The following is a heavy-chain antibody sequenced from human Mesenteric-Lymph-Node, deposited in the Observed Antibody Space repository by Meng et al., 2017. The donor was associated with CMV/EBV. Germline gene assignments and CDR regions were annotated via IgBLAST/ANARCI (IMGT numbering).Heavy chain of an antibody. Sequence: GGSLRLSCAASGFTFNHYEINWVRQAPGKGLEWVSYISSRGGSTYYADSVKGRFTISRDNANDSLYLQMNSLRAEDTAVYYCTRVILHSYAFDYWGQGTLVTVSS. J-gene: IGHJ4*02. V-gene: IGHV3-48*03. CDR1: GFTFNHYE. CDR3: TRVILHSYAFDY. CDR2: ISSRGGST. D-gene: IGHD5-18*01.